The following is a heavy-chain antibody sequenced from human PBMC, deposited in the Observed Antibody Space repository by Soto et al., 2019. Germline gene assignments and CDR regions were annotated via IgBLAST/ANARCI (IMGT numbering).Heavy chain of an antibody. CDR3: AKEKRYSLFDP. D-gene: IGHD2-21*01. CDR1: GFTFSSYG. CDR2: ISYDGSNK. Sequence: GGSLRLSCAASGFTFSSYGMHWVRQAPGKGLEWVAVISYDGSNKYYADSVKGRFTISRDNSKNTLYLQMNSLRAEDTAVYYCAKEKRYSLFDPWGQGTLVTVSS. V-gene: IGHV3-30*18. J-gene: IGHJ5*02.